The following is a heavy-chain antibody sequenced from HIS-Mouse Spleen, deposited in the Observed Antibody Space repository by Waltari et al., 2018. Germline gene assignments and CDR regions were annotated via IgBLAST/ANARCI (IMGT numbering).Heavy chain of an antibody. CDR1: GGSLRRSSSY. Sequence: QLQLQESGPGLVTPSETLSLTCTVSGGSLRRSSSYWGWIRQPPGKGLEWIGSIYYSGSTYYNPSLKSRVTISVDTSKNQFSLKLSSVTAADTAVYYCAREIPYSSSWYDWYFDLWGRGTLVTVSS. D-gene: IGHD6-13*01. CDR2: IYYSGST. J-gene: IGHJ2*01. V-gene: IGHV4-39*07. CDR3: AREIPYSSSWYDWYFDL.